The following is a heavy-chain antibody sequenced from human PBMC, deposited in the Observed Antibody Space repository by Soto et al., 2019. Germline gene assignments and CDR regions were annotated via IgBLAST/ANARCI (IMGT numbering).Heavy chain of an antibody. CDR1: GGSISSYY. D-gene: IGHD2-21*02. Sequence: QVQLQESGPGLVKPSETLSLTCTVSGGSISSYYWSWIRQPAGQGLEWIGRIYTSRTTNYNPSLKSRVTMTVDTSKNQFSLKLSSVTAADAAVYYCARGPYCCNACYFAYWGQGTLVTVSS. CDR3: ARGPYCCNACYFAY. J-gene: IGHJ4*02. CDR2: IYTSRTT. V-gene: IGHV4-4*07.